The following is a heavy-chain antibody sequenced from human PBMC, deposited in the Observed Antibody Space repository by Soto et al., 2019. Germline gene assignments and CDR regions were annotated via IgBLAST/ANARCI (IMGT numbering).Heavy chain of an antibody. CDR2: SNYGGPT. J-gene: IGHJ6*02. Sequence: PSETLSLTCTVSGGAINSTVYYWGWIRHPPGKGLEWIGSSNYGGPTYYSPSLQSRVTISVDTSRNQFSLKLSSVTAADTAVYYCARGWNSGYDRPGGMDVWGQGTTVTVSS. V-gene: IGHV4-39*07. CDR1: GGAINSTVYY. D-gene: IGHD5-12*01. CDR3: ARGWNSGYDRPGGMDV.